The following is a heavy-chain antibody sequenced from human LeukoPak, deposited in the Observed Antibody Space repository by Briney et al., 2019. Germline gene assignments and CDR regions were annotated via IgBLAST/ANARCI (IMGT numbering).Heavy chain of an antibody. CDR3: SAALTSAINY. Sequence: GGSLRLSCAASGFAFSNYWMIWVRQAPGKGLEWVANIKQDDSATNYLDSVKGRFTISRDNAKNSLYLQMNSLRAEDTAVYFCSAALTSAINYWGQGTLVTVSS. J-gene: IGHJ4*02. CDR1: GFAFSNYW. CDR2: IKQDDSAT. D-gene: IGHD5-18*01. V-gene: IGHV3-7*02.